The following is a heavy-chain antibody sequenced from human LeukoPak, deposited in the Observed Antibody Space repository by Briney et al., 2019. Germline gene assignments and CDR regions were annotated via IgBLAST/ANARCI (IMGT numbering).Heavy chain of an antibody. J-gene: IGHJ4*02. CDR3: ARVGFDNGAFGRPHFDY. Sequence: GGSLRLSCAASGFTFSSYAMSWVRQAPGKGLEWVSAISGSGGSTYYADSVKGRFTISRDNSKNTLYLQMNSLRAEDTALYYCARVGFDNGAFGRPHFDYWGQGTLVTVSS. D-gene: IGHD2-8*01. V-gene: IGHV3-23*01. CDR2: ISGSGGST. CDR1: GFTFSSYA.